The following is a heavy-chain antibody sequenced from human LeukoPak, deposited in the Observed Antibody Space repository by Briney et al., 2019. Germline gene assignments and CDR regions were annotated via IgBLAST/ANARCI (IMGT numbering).Heavy chain of an antibody. V-gene: IGHV3-21*01. Sequence: GGSLRLSCAASGFTFSSYSMNWVRQAPGKGLEWVSSISSSSSYIYYADSVKGRFTISRDNAKNSLYLQMNSLRAEDTAVYYCARDRSSSSHTPDHWGQGTLVTVSS. D-gene: IGHD6-13*01. J-gene: IGHJ5*02. CDR1: GFTFSSYS. CDR2: ISSSSSYI. CDR3: ARDRSSSSHTPDH.